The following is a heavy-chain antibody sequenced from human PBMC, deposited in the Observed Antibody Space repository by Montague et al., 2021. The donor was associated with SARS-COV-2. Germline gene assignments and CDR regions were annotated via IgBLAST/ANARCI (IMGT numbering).Heavy chain of an antibody. J-gene: IGHJ6*02. Sequence: SLRLSCAASGFIFSSYEMNWVRRAPGKGLEWISYISSSGGGSTQHYTDSVKGRFTISRDNAKNSLYLQMNSLRVEDTAIYYCARDRDWDDWCGMDVWGQGTTVTVSS. V-gene: IGHV3-48*03. CDR3: ARDRDWDDWCGMDV. D-gene: IGHD2-21*01. CDR2: ISSSGGGSTQ. CDR1: GFIFSSYE.